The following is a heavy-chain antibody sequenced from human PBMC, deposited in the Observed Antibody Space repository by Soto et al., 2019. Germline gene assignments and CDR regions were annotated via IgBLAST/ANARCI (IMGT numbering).Heavy chain of an antibody. J-gene: IGHJ4*02. CDR3: ARPRLGLTVGFDY. CDR2: INHSGST. CDR1: GGSFSGYY. V-gene: IGHV4-34*01. D-gene: IGHD1-26*01. Sequence: QVQLQQWGAGLLKPSETLSLTCAVYGGSFSGYYWSWIRQPPGKGLEWIGEINHSGSTNYNPSLKSRVTISVDTSKNQFSLKLSSVTAADTAVYYCARPRLGLTVGFDYWGQGTLVTVSS.